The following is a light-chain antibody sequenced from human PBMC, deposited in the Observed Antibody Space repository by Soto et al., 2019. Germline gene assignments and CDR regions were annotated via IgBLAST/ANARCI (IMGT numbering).Light chain of an antibody. CDR3: QQYEAVVT. J-gene: IGKJ1*01. CDR1: QSLTNNY. CDR2: GAS. V-gene: IGKV3-20*01. Sequence: EIVLTQSPGTLSLSPGERTTPSCRASQSLTNNYFAWYQQKPGRALRLLIDGASTRATGIPDRFSGSGSGTDFTLTISRLEPEDVAVYYCQQYEAVVTFGQGTKVEI.